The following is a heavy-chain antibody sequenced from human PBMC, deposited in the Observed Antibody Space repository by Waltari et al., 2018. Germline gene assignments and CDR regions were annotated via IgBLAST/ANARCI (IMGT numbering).Heavy chain of an antibody. CDR2: IYTSGST. V-gene: IGHV4-4*07. J-gene: IGHJ6*02. CDR1: GGSISSYY. CDR3: ARVRVRLGELSGYYYGMDV. D-gene: IGHD3-16*02. Sequence: QVQLQESGPGLVKPSETLSLTCTVSGGSISSYYWSWIRQPAGKGLEWIGRIYTSGSTNYNPSLKSRVTMSVDTSKNQFSLKLSSVTAADRAVYYCARVRVRLGELSGYYYGMDVWGQGTTVTVSS.